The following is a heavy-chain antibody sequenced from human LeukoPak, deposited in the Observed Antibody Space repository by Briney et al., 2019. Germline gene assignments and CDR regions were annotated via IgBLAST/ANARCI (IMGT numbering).Heavy chain of an antibody. CDR3: VRHLSAGRPAFDI. D-gene: IGHD2-15*01. Sequence: LETLSLTCTVSGGSISSHYWSWIRQPPGKGLEWIGYIYYSGSTNYNPSLKSRVTISVDTSNNKFSLKLTSLTAADTAVYYCVRHLSAGRPAFDIWGQGTMVTVSS. J-gene: IGHJ3*02. V-gene: IGHV4-59*08. CDR1: GGSISSHY. CDR2: IYYSGST.